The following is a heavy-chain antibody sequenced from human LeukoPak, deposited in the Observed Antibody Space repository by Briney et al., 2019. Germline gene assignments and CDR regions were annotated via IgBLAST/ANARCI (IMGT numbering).Heavy chain of an antibody. CDR3: EKWLQWENYFDY. J-gene: IGHJ4*01. CDR2: IYYSGST. Sequence: PSETLSLTCTVSGGSISSYYWSWIRQPPGKGLEWIGYIYYSGSTNYNPSLKSRVTISVDTSKNQFSLKLSSVTTADTAVNFCEKWLQWENYFDYWGHGRPVTVSS. V-gene: IGHV4-59*01. CDR1: GGSISSYY. D-gene: IGHD5-24*01.